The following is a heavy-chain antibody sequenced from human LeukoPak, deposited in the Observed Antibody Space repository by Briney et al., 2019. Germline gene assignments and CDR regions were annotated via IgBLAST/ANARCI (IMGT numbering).Heavy chain of an antibody. Sequence: SETLSLTCTVSGGSISSYYWSWIRQPPGKGLEWIGYIYYSGSTNYNPSLKSRVTISVDTSKNQFSLKLSSVTAADTAVYYCAXXXXXXYYDSSGYWIYWGQGTLVTVSS. CDR3: AXXXXXXYYDSSGYWIY. D-gene: IGHD3-22*01. CDR1: GGSISSYY. CDR2: IYYSGST. J-gene: IGHJ4*02. V-gene: IGHV4-59*12.